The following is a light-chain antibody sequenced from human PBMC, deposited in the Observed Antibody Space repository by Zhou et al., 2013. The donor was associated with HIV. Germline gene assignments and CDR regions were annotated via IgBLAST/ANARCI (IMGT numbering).Light chain of an antibody. Sequence: DIQMTQSPSSLSASVGDRVTITCQASQDISNYLNWYQQKPGKAPKLLIYDASNLETGVPSRFSGSGSGTDFTLTISSLQPEDFATYYCQQSYSTPCSFGQGTKLEIK. CDR2: DAS. V-gene: IGKV1-39*01. CDR3: QQSYSTPCS. CDR1: QDISNY. J-gene: IGKJ2*04.